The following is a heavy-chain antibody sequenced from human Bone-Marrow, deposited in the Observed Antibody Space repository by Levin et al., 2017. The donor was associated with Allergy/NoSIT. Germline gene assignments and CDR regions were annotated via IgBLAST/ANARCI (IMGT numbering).Heavy chain of an antibody. V-gene: IGHV1-8*01. Sequence: AASVKVSCKASGYTFISYDINWVRQATGQGLEWMGWMNPSSGNTDYAQRFQGRVTMTRNTSISTAYMELSSLRSEDTAVYYCARGHWFDHYYSNLDVWGQGTTVTVSS. J-gene: IGHJ6*02. D-gene: IGHD3-9*01. CDR3: ARGHWFDHYYSNLDV. CDR1: GYTFISYD. CDR2: MNPSSGNT.